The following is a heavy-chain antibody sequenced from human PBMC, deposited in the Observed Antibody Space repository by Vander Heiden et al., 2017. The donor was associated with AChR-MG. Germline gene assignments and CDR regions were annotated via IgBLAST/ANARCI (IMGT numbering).Heavy chain of an antibody. V-gene: IGHV1-2*06. CDR2: INPKSGGA. D-gene: IGHD6-6*01. CDR1: GYNFTAYL. J-gene: IGHJ4*02. CDR3: ARDGMLAPPDPAKNPSSDY. Sequence: QVQLEQSGGEVRQPGASVKVSCKTSGYNFTAYLIHWVRQAPGQGLEWMGRINPKSGGANHAPKFQGRVSMTRDTSIKTVYMILRGLTSDDTAVYYCARDGMLAPPDPAKNPSSDYWGQGTLVTVSS.